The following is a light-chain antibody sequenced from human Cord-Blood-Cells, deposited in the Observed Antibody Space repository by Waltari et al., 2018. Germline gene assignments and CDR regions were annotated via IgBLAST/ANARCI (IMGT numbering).Light chain of an antibody. J-gene: IGKJ1*01. CDR2: KAS. V-gene: IGKV1-5*03. Sequence: DIQMTQSPSTLSASVGDRVTITCRASQSIRNWLAWYQQKPGKAPKLLIYKASSLESGVPPRFSGSGSGTEFTLTISSLQPDDVATYYCQQYNSYSCTFGQGTKVEIK. CDR3: QQYNSYSCT. CDR1: QSIRNW.